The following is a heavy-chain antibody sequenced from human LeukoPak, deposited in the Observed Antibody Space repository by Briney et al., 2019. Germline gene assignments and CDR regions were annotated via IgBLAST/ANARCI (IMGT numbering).Heavy chain of an antibody. CDR1: GFTFSDYA. CDR2: ISYDGSNK. V-gene: IGHV3-30*01. J-gene: IGHJ3*02. CDR3: ASLGFWSGYYPDDAFDI. D-gene: IGHD3-3*01. Sequence: GGALRLSCAASGFTFSDYAMSGVRQAPGKGLEWVAVISYDGSNKYYAASVKGRFTISRDNSKNTLYLQMNSLRAEDTAVYYCASLGFWSGYYPDDAFDIWGQGTMVTVSS.